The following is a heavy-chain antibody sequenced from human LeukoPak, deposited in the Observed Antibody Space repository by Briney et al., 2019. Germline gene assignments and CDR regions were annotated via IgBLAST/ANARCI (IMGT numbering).Heavy chain of an antibody. CDR1: GYTFTSYY. Sequence: ASVKVSCKASGYTFTSYYMHWVRLAPGQGLEWMGIINCNGGATTYTQKVQGRVTMTRDTSTSTVYLELSSLRSEDTDVYYCARENLGIGGNGFFDLWGRGTLVTVSS. J-gene: IGHJ2*01. CDR3: ARENLGIGGNGFFDL. CDR2: INCNGGAT. V-gene: IGHV1-46*01. D-gene: IGHD4-23*01.